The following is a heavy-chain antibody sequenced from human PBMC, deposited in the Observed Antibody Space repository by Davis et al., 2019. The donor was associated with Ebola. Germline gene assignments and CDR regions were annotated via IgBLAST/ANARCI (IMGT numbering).Heavy chain of an antibody. CDR1: GFTFRSYA. CDR2: IYSGGST. V-gene: IGHV3-23*03. Sequence: GGSLRLSCAASGFTFRSYAMNWVRQAPGKGLEWVSVIYSGGSTYYADSVKGRFTISRDNSKNTLYLQMDSLRAEDTAVYYCAMSQWELLLEYYFDYWGQGTLVTVSS. D-gene: IGHD1-26*01. J-gene: IGHJ4*02. CDR3: AMSQWELLLEYYFDY.